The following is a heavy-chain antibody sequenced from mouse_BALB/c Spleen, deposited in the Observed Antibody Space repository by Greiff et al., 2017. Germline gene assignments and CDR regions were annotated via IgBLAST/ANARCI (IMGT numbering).Heavy chain of an antibody. CDR3: TIYYEDAMDY. CDR2: IYPGSGST. J-gene: IGHJ4*01. D-gene: IGHD2-4*01. V-gene: IGHV1S22*01. Sequence: LQQPGSELVRPGASVKLSCKASGYTFTSYWMHWVKQRPGQGLEWIGNIYPGSGSTNYDEKFKSKATLTVDTSSSTAYMQLSSLTSEDSAVYYCTIYYEDAMDYWGQGTSVTVSS. CDR1: GYTFTSYW.